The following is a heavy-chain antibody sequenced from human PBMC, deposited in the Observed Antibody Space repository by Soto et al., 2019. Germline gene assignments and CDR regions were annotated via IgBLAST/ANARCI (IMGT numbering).Heavy chain of an antibody. Sequence: SVKVSCKASGGTFSSYAISWVRQAPGQGLEWMGGIIPIFGTANYAQKFQGRVTITADKSTSTAYMELSSLRSEDTAVYYCARDLSGSGSYYMFYYGMDVWGQGTTVTVSS. J-gene: IGHJ6*02. V-gene: IGHV1-69*06. CDR1: GGTFSSYA. D-gene: IGHD3-10*01. CDR3: ARDLSGSGSYYMFYYGMDV. CDR2: IIPIFGTA.